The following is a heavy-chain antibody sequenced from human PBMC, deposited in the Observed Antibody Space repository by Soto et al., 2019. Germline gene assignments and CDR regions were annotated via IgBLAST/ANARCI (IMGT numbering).Heavy chain of an antibody. V-gene: IGHV4-59*01. CDR1: GGSIANYY. Sequence: SVTLSLTCSVCGGSIANYYWSWIRQPPGKGLERIGYVYYSGSTNYNPSLKSRVTMSVDTSRNPFSLKLTSLTAADTAMYYCARNRHDNNLRNWFDSWEQGTRGAVCS. D-gene: IGHD1-1*01. J-gene: IGHJ5*01. CDR2: VYYSGST. CDR3: ARNRHDNNLRNWFDS.